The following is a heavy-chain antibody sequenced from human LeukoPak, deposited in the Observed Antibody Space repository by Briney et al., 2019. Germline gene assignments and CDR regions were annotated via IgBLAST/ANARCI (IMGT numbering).Heavy chain of an antibody. CDR2: INHSGST. V-gene: IGHV4-34*01. CDR3: ARAGIRFLEWLSPRGWFDP. D-gene: IGHD3-3*01. J-gene: IGHJ5*02. CDR1: GGSFSGYF. Sequence: PETLSLTCAVYGGSFSGYFWSWIRQPPGKGLEWIGEINHSGSTNYNPSLKSRVTISVDTSKNQFSLKLSSVTAADTAVYYCARAGIRFLEWLSPRGWFDPWGQGTLVTVSS.